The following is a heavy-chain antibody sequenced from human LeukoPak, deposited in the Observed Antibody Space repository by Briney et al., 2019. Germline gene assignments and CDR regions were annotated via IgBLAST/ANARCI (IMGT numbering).Heavy chain of an antibody. CDR2: INPNSGGT. CDR3: ARIGSFALSLFDY. D-gene: IGHD3-16*01. CDR1: GYTFGTHW. V-gene: IGHV1-2*02. Sequence: ASVKVSCKASGYTFGTHWMHWVRQAPGQGLEWMGWINPNSGGTNYAQKFQGRVTMTRDTSISTAYMELSRLRSDDTAVYYCARIGSFALSLFDYWGQGTLVTVSS. J-gene: IGHJ4*02.